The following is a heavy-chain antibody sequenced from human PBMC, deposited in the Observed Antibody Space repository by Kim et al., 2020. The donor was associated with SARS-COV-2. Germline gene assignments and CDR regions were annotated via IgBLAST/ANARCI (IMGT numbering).Heavy chain of an antibody. CDR3: ARTYKSSVGY. CDR2: ISSSGDTI. D-gene: IGHD1-20*01. J-gene: IGHJ4*02. CDR1: GFTFSDFH. Sequence: GGSLRLSCAASGFTFSDFHMSWIRQAPGKGLEWVSYISSSGDTIYYADSVRGRFTISRDSAKTSLYLQLNSLRAEDTAMYYCARTYKSSVGYWGQGTLVT. V-gene: IGHV3-11*01.